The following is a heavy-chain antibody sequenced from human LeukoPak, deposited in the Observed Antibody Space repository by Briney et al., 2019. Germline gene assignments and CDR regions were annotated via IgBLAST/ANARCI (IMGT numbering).Heavy chain of an antibody. CDR3: ARDDILTASPKGY. Sequence: GGSLRLSCAASGFTFSAFWMHWVRQAPGKGLEWVSYISSSSSTIHYADSVKGRFTISRDNARNSLYLQMNSLRDEDTAVYYCARDDILTASPKGYWGQGTLVTVSS. CDR1: GFTFSAFW. J-gene: IGHJ4*02. D-gene: IGHD3-9*01. CDR2: ISSSSSTI. V-gene: IGHV3-48*02.